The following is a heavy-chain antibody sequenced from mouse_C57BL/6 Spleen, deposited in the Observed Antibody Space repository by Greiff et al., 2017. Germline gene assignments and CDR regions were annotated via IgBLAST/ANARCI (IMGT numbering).Heavy chain of an antibody. CDR1: GFTFSSYA. CDR2: ISSGGDYI. V-gene: IGHV5-9-1*02. J-gene: IGHJ4*01. CDR3: TRDRDAGGYYYAMDY. Sequence: EVKVVESGEGLVKPGGSLKLSCAASGFTFSSYAMSWVRQTPEKRLEWVAYISSGGDYIYYADTVKGRFTIYRDNARNTLYLQMSSLKSEDTAMYYCTRDRDAGGYYYAMDYWGQGTSVTVSS.